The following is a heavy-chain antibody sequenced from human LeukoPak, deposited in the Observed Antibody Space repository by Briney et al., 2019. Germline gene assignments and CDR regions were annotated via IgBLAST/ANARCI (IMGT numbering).Heavy chain of an antibody. CDR3: AKVSQVLVGYMDV. Sequence: GGSLRLSCAASGFSLSYYTMHWLRQAPGKGLEWVSAISGSGGSTYYADSVKGRFTISRDNSKNTLYLQMNSLRAEDTAVYYCAKVSQVLVGYMDVWGKGTTVTVSS. CDR2: ISGSGGST. V-gene: IGHV3-23*01. D-gene: IGHD2-15*01. CDR1: GFSLSYYT. J-gene: IGHJ6*03.